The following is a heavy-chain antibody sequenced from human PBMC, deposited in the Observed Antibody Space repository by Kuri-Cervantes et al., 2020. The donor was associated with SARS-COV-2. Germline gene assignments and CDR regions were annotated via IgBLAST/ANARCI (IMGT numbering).Heavy chain of an antibody. J-gene: IGHJ4*02. CDR3: ATHAAIFGVVLPDY. CDR1: GGTFSSYA. D-gene: IGHD3-3*01. CDR2: IIPIFGTA. V-gene: IGHV1-69*05. Sequence: SVKVSCKASGGTFSSYAISWVRQAPGQGLEWMGGIIPIFGTANYAQKFQGRVTMTKDTSTDTAYMELSSLRSEDTAVYYCATHAAIFGVVLPDYWGQGTLVTVSS.